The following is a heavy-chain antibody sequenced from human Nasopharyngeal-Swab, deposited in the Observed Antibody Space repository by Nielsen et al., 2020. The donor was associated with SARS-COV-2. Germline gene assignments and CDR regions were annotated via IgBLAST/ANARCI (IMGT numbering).Heavy chain of an antibody. J-gene: IGHJ3*02. D-gene: IGHD1-7*01. CDR1: GFTFSSFG. CDR2: ISGSGGDT. V-gene: IGHV3-23*01. Sequence: GGSLRLSCAASGFTFSSFGMSWVRQAPGKGLDWVSAISGSGGDTYYADSVKGRFTISRDNSKNTLYLQMSSLRAEDTAVYWCVKDLRGNYAFDIWGQGTMVTVSS. CDR3: VKDLRGNYAFDI.